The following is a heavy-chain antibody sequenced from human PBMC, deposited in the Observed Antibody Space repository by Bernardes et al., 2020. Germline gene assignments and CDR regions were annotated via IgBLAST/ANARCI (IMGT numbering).Heavy chain of an antibody. D-gene: IGHD5-18*01. CDR1: GFTFSSYD. J-gene: IGHJ5*02. Sequence: GGSLRLSCAASGFTFSSYDMHWVRQATGKGLEWVSAIGTAGDTYYPGSVKGRFTISRENAKNSLYLQMNSLRAGDTAVYYCARGVVDTATEWFDPWGQGTLVTVSS. V-gene: IGHV3-13*01. CDR3: ARGVVDTATEWFDP. CDR2: IGTAGDT.